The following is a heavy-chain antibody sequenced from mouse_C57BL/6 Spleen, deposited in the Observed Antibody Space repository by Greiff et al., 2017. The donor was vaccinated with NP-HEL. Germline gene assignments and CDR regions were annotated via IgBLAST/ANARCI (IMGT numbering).Heavy chain of an antibody. CDR1: GYTFTDYY. CDR2: INPNHGGT. D-gene: IGHD1-1*01. CDR3: APPIYYYGGGFAY. J-gene: IGHJ3*01. V-gene: IGHV1-26*01. Sequence: EVQLQQSGPELVKPGASVKISCKASGYTFTDYYMNWVKQSHGKSLEWIGDINPNHGGTSYNQKFKGKATLTVAKSSSTAYMELRSLTSEDSAVYYCAPPIYYYGGGFAYWGQGTLVTVSA.